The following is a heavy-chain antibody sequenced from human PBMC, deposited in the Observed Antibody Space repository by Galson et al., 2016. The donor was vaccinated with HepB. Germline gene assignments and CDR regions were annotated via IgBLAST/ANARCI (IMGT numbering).Heavy chain of an antibody. Sequence: SLRLSCAASAGFAFSNAWMTWVRQAPGKGLEWVGRIKSKTDGETTDYAAPVKGRFIISRDDSKKMLYLQMNSLKTEDTALYFCSTLTMIALLTNSGTIKVDYWGQGTLVAVSS. D-gene: IGHD3-22*01. CDR1: AGFAFSNAW. V-gene: IGHV3-15*01. CDR2: IKSKTDGETT. CDR3: STLTMIALLTNSGTIKVDY. J-gene: IGHJ4*02.